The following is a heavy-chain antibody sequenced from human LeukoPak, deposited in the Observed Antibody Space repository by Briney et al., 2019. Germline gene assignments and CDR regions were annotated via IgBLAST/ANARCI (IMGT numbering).Heavy chain of an antibody. CDR3: AREPLGQLVADHFDY. CDR1: GYTFTGYY. J-gene: IGHJ4*02. D-gene: IGHD6-6*01. Sequence: GASVKVSCKASGYTFTGYYMHWVRQAPGQGLEWMGWINPNSGGTNYAQKFQGRVTVTRDTSISTAYMELSRLRSDDTAVYYCAREPLGQLVADHFDYWGQGTLVTVSS. V-gene: IGHV1-2*02. CDR2: INPNSGGT.